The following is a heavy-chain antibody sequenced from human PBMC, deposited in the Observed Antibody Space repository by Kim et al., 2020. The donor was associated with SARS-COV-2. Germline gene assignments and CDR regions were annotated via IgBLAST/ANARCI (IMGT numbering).Heavy chain of an antibody. J-gene: IGHJ4*02. Sequence: ASVKVSCKASGYTFTSYGISWVRQAPGQGLEWMGWISAYNGNTNYAQKLQGRVTMTTDTSTSTAYMELRSLRSDDTAVYYCARDVAPSITMVRGVIIPFDEGGQGKLVTVSS. CDR1: GYTFTSYG. D-gene: IGHD3-10*01. CDR3: ARDVAPSITMVRGVIIPFDE. CDR2: ISAYNGNT. V-gene: IGHV1-18*01.